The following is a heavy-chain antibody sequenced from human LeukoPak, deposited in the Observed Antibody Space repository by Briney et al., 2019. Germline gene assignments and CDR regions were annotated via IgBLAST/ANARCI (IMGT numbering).Heavy chain of an antibody. CDR2: IYTSGST. D-gene: IGHD1-1*01. Sequence: SETLSLTCTVSGGSISSYYWSWIRQPAGRGLEWIGRIYTSGSTNYNPSLKSRVTMSVDTSKNQFSLKLSSVTAADTAVYYCARIQEFGRRGAFDIWGQGTMVTVSS. V-gene: IGHV4-4*07. CDR3: ARIQEFGRRGAFDI. J-gene: IGHJ3*02. CDR1: GGSISSYY.